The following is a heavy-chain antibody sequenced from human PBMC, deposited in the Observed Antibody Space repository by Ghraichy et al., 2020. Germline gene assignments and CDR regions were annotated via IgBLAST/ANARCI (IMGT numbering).Heavy chain of an antibody. CDR3: ARPFLAAAGTSNGDY. Sequence: SETLSLTCTVSGGSISSSSYYWGWIRQPPGKGLEWIGSIYYSGSTYYNPSLKSRVTISVDTSKNQFSLKLSSVTAADTAVYYCARPFLAAAGTSNGDYWGQGTLVTVSS. D-gene: IGHD6-13*01. CDR1: GGSISSSSYY. J-gene: IGHJ4*02. V-gene: IGHV4-39*07. CDR2: IYYSGST.